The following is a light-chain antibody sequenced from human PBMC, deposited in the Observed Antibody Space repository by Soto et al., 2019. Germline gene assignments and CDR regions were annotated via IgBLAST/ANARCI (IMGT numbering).Light chain of an antibody. CDR1: QSVSSY. CDR2: DAS. CDR3: QQRSNWPLT. Sequence: EIVLTQSPGTLSLSPGERATLSCRASQSVSSYLVWYQQKPGQAPRLLIYDASNRATGIPARFSGSGSGTDFTLTISSLEPEDCALYYCQQRSNWPLTFGGGTKVEIK. V-gene: IGKV3-11*01. J-gene: IGKJ4*01.